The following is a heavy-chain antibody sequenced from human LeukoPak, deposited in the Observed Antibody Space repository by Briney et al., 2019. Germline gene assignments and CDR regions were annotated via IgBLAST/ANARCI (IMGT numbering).Heavy chain of an antibody. D-gene: IGHD5-18*01. V-gene: IGHV3-23*01. Sequence: PGASLRLSCAASGFTFSSYAMSWVRQAPGKGLEWVSAISGSGGSTYYADSVKGRFTISRDDSKNTLYLQMNSLRAEDTAVYYCAKLASRYSYDNIDYWGQGTLVTVSS. CDR3: AKLASRYSYDNIDY. CDR1: GFTFSSYA. CDR2: ISGSGGST. J-gene: IGHJ4*02.